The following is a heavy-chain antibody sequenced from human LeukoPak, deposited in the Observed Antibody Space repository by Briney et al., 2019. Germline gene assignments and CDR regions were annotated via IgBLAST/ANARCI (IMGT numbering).Heavy chain of an antibody. D-gene: IGHD6-13*01. V-gene: IGHV1-69*05. CDR1: GGTFSSYA. CDR3: AREAAAGLDY. Sequence: GASVKVSCKASGGTFSSYAISWVRQAPGQGLEWMGGIIPIFGTANYAQKFQGRVTITTGESTSTAYMELSSLRSEDTAVYYCAREAAAGLDYWGQGTLVTVSS. J-gene: IGHJ4*02. CDR2: IIPIFGTA.